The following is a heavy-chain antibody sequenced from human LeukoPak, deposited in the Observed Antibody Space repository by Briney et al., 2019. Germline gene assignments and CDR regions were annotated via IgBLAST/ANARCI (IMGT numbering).Heavy chain of an antibody. CDR3: ARVTAAAGTEYFQH. Sequence: PSETLSLTCTVSGGSISSYYWSWIRQPPGKGLEWIGYIYYSGSTNYNPSLKSRVTISVDTSKNQFSLKLSSVTAADTAVYYCARVTAAAGTEYFQHWGQGTLVTVSS. D-gene: IGHD6-13*01. CDR1: GGSISSYY. J-gene: IGHJ1*01. V-gene: IGHV4-59*01. CDR2: IYYSGST.